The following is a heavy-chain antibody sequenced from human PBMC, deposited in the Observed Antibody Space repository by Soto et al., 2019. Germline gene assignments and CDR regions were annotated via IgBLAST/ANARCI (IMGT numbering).Heavy chain of an antibody. CDR2: INHSGST. CDR1: GGSFSGYY. J-gene: IGHJ4*02. CDR3: ARERTAARGLDY. Sequence: SETLSLTCAVYGGSFSGYYWSWIRQPPGKGLEWIGEINHSGSTNYNPSLKSRVTISVDTSKNQFSLKLSSVTAADTAVYYCARERTAARGLDYWGQGTLVTGSS. V-gene: IGHV4-34*01. D-gene: IGHD6-6*01.